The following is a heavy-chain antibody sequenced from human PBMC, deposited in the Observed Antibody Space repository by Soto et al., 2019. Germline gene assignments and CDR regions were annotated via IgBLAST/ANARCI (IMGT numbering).Heavy chain of an antibody. Sequence: SETLSLTCTVSGGSISSGGYYWSWIRQHPGKGLEWIGYIYYSGSTYYNPSLKSRVTISVDTSKNQFSLKLSSVTAADTAVYYCARGPDYYDSSGYDNWGQGTLVTVSS. D-gene: IGHD3-22*01. CDR2: IYYSGST. V-gene: IGHV4-31*03. CDR3: ARGPDYYDSSGYDN. J-gene: IGHJ4*02. CDR1: GGSISSGGYY.